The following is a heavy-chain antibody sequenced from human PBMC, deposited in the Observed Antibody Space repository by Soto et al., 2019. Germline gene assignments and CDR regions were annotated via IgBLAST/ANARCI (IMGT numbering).Heavy chain of an antibody. D-gene: IGHD4-4*01. CDR1: GKMFTSYW. J-gene: IGHJ6*04. CDR2: IDPTDSFS. Sequence: SLMISCTTSGKMFTSYWIIWLRQMPAKGLQGMGRIDPTDSFSNYNPSCEGHVTITVDKSTNTAYLQWNTLRASDTAMYYCARHISNFRYYYYAMDVWGEGTTVTVSS. CDR3: ARHISNFRYYYYAMDV. V-gene: IGHV5-10-1*01.